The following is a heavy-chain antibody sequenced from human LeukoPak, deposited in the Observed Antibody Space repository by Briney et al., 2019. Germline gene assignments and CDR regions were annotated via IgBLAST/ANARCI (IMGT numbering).Heavy chain of an antibody. J-gene: IGHJ5*02. CDR1: GFTFTSYD. CDR2: MNPNTGDT. Sequence: ASVKVSCKASGFTFTSYDFNWVRQASGQGLEWMGWMNPNTGDTGYAQKFQGRVTMTRDISISTAYMELRGLRSEDTAIYYCVRDGEGVAISVNYWFDPWGQGTLVTVSS. CDR3: VRDGEGVAISVNYWFDP. D-gene: IGHD3-10*01. V-gene: IGHV1-8*01.